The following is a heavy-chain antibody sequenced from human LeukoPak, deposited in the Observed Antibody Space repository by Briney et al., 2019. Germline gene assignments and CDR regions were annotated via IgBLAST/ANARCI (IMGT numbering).Heavy chain of an antibody. J-gene: IGHJ4*02. Sequence: GASLKISCKGSGYSYTSYWIGWVRQMPGKGLEWMGIIYPGDSDTRYSPSFQGQVTISADKSISTAYLQWSSLKASDTAMYYCARQYSGYDRPFDYWGQGTLVTVSS. CDR1: GYSYTSYW. CDR2: IYPGDSDT. D-gene: IGHD5-12*01. CDR3: ARQYSGYDRPFDY. V-gene: IGHV5-51*01.